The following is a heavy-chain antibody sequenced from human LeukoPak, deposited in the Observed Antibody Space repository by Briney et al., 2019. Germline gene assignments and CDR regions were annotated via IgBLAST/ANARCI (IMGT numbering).Heavy chain of an antibody. Sequence: ASVKVSCKASGYTFTSYYMHWVRQAPGQGLEWMGIINPSGGSTSYAQKFQGRVTMTRDTSTSTVYIELSSLRSEDTAVYYCAREKMDIVATCNWFDPWGQGTLVTVS. CDR1: GYTFTSYY. J-gene: IGHJ5*02. CDR3: AREKMDIVATCNWFDP. D-gene: IGHD5-12*01. V-gene: IGHV1-46*01. CDR2: INPSGGST.